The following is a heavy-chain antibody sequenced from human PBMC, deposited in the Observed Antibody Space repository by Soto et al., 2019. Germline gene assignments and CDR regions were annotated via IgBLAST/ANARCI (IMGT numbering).Heavy chain of an antibody. J-gene: IGHJ4*02. Sequence: PSETLSLTCTVSGGSISSSSYYWGWIRQPPGKGLEWIGSIYYSGSTYYNPSLKSRVTISVDTSKNQFSLKLSSVTAADTAVYYCARHTYYYDSSGPNFDYWGQGTLVTVSS. D-gene: IGHD3-22*01. V-gene: IGHV4-39*01. CDR2: IYYSGST. CDR3: ARHTYYYDSSGPNFDY. CDR1: GGSISSSSYY.